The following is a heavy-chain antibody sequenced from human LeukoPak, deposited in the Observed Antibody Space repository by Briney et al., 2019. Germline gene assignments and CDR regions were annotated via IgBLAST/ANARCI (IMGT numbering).Heavy chain of an antibody. Sequence: SETLSLTCTVSGGSISSSSYYWGWIRQPPGKGLEWIGSIYYSGSTYYNPSLKSRVTISVDTSKNQFSLKLSSVTAADTAVYYCAREPAGAGALIASSWYRDPTGGFDYWGQGTLVTVSS. CDR1: GGSISSSSYY. J-gene: IGHJ4*02. V-gene: IGHV4-39*02. CDR3: AREPAGAGALIASSWYRDPTGGFDY. D-gene: IGHD6-13*01. CDR2: IYYSGST.